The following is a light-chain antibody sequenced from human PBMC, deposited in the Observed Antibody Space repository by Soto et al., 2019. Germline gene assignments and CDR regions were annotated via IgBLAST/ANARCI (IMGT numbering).Light chain of an antibody. CDR3: QQYNSHDDIA. V-gene: IGKV1-5*01. CDR1: QSITSW. J-gene: IGKJ4*01. CDR2: DAS. Sequence: DIQITQSPSTLSASVGDRVTITCRASQSITSWLAWYQQKPGKAPKLLIYDASSLQSGVPSRFSGSGSGTEFTLTISSLQPDDSATYYCQQYNSHDDIAFGRGTKVEIK.